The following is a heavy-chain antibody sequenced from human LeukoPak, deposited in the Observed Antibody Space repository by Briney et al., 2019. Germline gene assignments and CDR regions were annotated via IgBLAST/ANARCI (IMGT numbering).Heavy chain of an antibody. V-gene: IGHV3-23*01. CDR1: GFNLSSYP. CDR3: AKCRLDSSGYYLFDY. Sequence: GGSLRLSCAASGFNLSSYPVTTVRQAPGKGLEWVSAISGSGGSTYYADSVKGRFTISRDNSKNTLYLQMNSLRPEDTAVYYCAKCRLDSSGYYLFDYWGQGTLVTVSS. CDR2: ISGSGGST. J-gene: IGHJ4*02. D-gene: IGHD3-22*01.